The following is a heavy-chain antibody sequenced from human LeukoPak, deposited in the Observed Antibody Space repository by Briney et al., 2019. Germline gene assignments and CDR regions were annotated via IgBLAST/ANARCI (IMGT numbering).Heavy chain of an antibody. CDR1: GFTFSSYS. Sequence: GGSLRLSCAASGFTFSSYSMNWVRQAPGKGLEWVSSISSSSIYKYYADSVKGRFTISRDNAKKSLYLQMNSLRAEDTAVYYCTKTNVVVTAYFQHWGQGTLVTVSS. CDR3: TKTNVVVTAYFQH. CDR2: ISSSSIYK. J-gene: IGHJ1*01. D-gene: IGHD2-21*02. V-gene: IGHV3-21*01.